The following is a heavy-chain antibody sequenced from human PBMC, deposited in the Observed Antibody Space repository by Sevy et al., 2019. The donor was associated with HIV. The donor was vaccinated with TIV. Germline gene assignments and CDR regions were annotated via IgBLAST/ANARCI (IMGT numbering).Heavy chain of an antibody. Sequence: GGSLRLSCEASGFTFSKYSMSWVRQAPGKGLEWVSTFSFGCGRINYADSVKGRFTIYRDDSKNTLYLQMNSLGAEDTAVYYCAREGCTKPNDYWGQGTLVTVSS. CDR3: AREGCTKPNDY. CDR1: GFTFSKYS. J-gene: IGHJ4*02. CDR2: FSFGCGRI. D-gene: IGHD2-8*01. V-gene: IGHV3-23*01.